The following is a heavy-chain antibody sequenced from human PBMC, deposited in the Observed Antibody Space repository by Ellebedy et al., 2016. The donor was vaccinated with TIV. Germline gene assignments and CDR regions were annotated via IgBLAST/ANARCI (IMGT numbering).Heavy chain of an antibody. J-gene: IGHJ4*02. CDR2: FDPEDGET. Sequence: ASVKVSCKVSGYTLTELSMHWVRQAPGKGLEWMGGFDPEDGETIYAQKFQGRVTMTEDTSTDTAYMGLSSLRSEDTAVYYCARDQSNAGASDYWGQGTLVTVSS. CDR1: GYTLTELS. CDR3: ARDQSNAGASDY. D-gene: IGHD1-26*01. V-gene: IGHV1-24*01.